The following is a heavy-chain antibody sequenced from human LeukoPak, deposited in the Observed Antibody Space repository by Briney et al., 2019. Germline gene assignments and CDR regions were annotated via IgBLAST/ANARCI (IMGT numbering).Heavy chain of an antibody. CDR2: ISSSSSYI. D-gene: IGHD1-26*01. V-gene: IGHV3-21*01. Sequence: PGGSLRLSCAASGSTFSSYSMNWVRQAPGKGLEWVSSISSSSSYIYYADSVKGRFTISRDNAKNSLYLQMNSLRAEDTAVYYCARDFMGSYDFDYWGQGTLVTVSS. J-gene: IGHJ4*02. CDR1: GSTFSSYS. CDR3: ARDFMGSYDFDY.